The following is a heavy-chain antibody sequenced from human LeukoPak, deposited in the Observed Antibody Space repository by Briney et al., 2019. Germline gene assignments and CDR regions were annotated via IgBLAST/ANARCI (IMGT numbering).Heavy chain of an antibody. CDR2: IHPSGTNT. CDR1: GFTFGSYG. CDR3: ANSPDGAFDY. J-gene: IGHJ4*02. Sequence: GGSLRLSCAASGFTFGSYGMSWVRQAPGKGLEWVSTIHPSGTNTHYADSVKGRFTISRDNSKNTLYLHMNSLRAEDTAVYYCANSPDGAFDYWGQGTLVTVSS. V-gene: IGHV3-23*01.